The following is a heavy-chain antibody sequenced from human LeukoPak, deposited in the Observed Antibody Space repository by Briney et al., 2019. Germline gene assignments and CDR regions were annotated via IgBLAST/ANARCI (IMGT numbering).Heavy chain of an antibody. CDR2: IYYSGST. D-gene: IGHD6-19*01. V-gene: IGHV4-39*01. CDR1: GGSISSYY. Sequence: KPSETLSLTCTVSGGSISSYYWGWIRQPPGKGLEWIGSIYYSGSTYYNPSLKSRVTISVDTSKNQFSLKVSSVTAADTAVYYCANGGAVAGPNYWYFDLWGRGTLVTVSS. J-gene: IGHJ2*01. CDR3: ANGGAVAGPNYWYFDL.